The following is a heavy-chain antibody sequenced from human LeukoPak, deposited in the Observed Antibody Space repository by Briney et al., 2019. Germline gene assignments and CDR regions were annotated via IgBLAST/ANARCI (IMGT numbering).Heavy chain of an antibody. CDR1: GYTFTSYY. CDR2: INPSGGST. Sequence: ASLKVSCKASGYTFTSYYMHWVRQAPGQGLEWMGIINPSGGSTSYAQKFQGRVTMTRDTSTSTVYMELSSLRSEDTAVYYCARDGGGIVVVPAANWFDPWGQGTLVTVSS. J-gene: IGHJ5*02. CDR3: ARDGGGIVVVPAANWFDP. V-gene: IGHV1-46*01. D-gene: IGHD2-2*01.